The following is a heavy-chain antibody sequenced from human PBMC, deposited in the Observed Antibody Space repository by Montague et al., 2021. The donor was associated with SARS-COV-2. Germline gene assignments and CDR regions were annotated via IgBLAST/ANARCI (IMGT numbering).Heavy chain of an antibody. J-gene: IGHJ2*01. CDR2: IYYTGST. Sequence: SETLSLTCTVSGGSISSTDHFWGWIRQPPGKGLEWIGSIYYTGSTFYTPSLKSRVTISVDTSKNESSLKLISVTATDTAVYYCARNEEGYGYFDLWGRGTLVTVSS. V-gene: IGHV4-39*01. D-gene: IGHD1-1*01. CDR3: ARNEEGYGYFDL. CDR1: GGSISSTDHF.